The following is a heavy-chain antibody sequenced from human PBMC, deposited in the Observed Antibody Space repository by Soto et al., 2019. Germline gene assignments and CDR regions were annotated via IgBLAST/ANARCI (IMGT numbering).Heavy chain of an antibody. D-gene: IGHD4-4*01. Sequence: SETLSLTCTVSGGSVSRDSDFWSWNRQPPGKGLEWIGYIYYSGPTRYNPSLESRVTISIDSSKNQVSLNLTSVTAADTAVYYCARGYSHYAHWGRGTLVTVSS. J-gene: IGHJ4*02. CDR1: GGSVSRDSDF. V-gene: IGHV4-61*01. CDR2: IYYSGPT. CDR3: ARGYSHYAH.